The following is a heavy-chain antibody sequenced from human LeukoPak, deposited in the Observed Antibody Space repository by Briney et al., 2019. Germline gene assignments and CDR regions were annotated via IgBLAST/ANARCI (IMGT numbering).Heavy chain of an antibody. CDR1: GFTFSSYA. CDR2: ISGSGGST. D-gene: IGHD1-1*01. J-gene: IGHJ6*02. V-gene: IGHV3-23*01. Sequence: PGGSLRLSCAASGFTFSSYAMSWVRQAPGKGLEWVSAISGSGGSTYYADPVKGRFTISRDNSKNTLYLQMNSLRAEDTAVYYCAKSTRDFYYYYGMDVWGQGTTVTVSS. CDR3: AKSTRDFYYYYGMDV.